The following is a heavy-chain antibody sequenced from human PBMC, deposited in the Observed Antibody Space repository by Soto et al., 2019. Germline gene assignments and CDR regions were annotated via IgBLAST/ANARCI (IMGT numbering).Heavy chain of an antibody. CDR1: GFTFSSYS. CDR3: ARDNHSDGFDY. CDR2: ISSSSYI. V-gene: IGHV3-21*01. D-gene: IGHD2-15*01. Sequence: GGSLRLSCAASGFTFSSYSMNWVRQAPGKGLEWVSSISSSSYIYYADSVKGRFTISRDNAKNSLYLQMNSLRAEDTAVYYCARDNHSDGFDYWGQGTLVTVSS. J-gene: IGHJ4*02.